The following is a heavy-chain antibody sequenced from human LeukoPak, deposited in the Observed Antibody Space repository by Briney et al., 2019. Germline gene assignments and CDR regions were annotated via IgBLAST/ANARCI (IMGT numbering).Heavy chain of an antibody. J-gene: IGHJ4*02. V-gene: IGHV3-21*01. D-gene: IGHD3-10*01. CDR2: ISSSSAEM. CDR1: GFTFSSYE. CDR3: ARDSSGWSRDY. Sequence: GGSLRLSCAASGFTFSSYEMNWVRQAPGKGLEWVSTISSSSAEMYYQTTLKGRFTISRDDAKNSLYLQMNSLRAEDTAVYYCARDSSGWSRDYWGQGTLVTVSS.